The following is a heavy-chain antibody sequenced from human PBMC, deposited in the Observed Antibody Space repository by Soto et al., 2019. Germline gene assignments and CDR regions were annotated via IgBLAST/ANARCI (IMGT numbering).Heavy chain of an antibody. CDR3: AREDYGDFYAMYDY. V-gene: IGHV4-39*02. D-gene: IGHD4-17*01. CDR1: GGSISSSSYY. J-gene: IGHJ4*02. Sequence: SETLSLTCTVSGGSISSSSYYWGWIRQPPGKGLEWIGSIYYSGSTYYNPSLKSRVTISVDTSKNQFSLKLSSVTAADTAVYYCAREDYGDFYAMYDYWGQGTLVTVSS. CDR2: IYYSGST.